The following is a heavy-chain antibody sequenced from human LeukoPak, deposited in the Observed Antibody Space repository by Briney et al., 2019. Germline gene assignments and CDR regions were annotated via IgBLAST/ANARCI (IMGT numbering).Heavy chain of an antibody. CDR2: IYYNEDT. V-gene: IGHV4-39*01. CDR3: ARQLAAGNDGFDV. Sequence: SETLSLTCSVSGVSIYSSTYYWAWIRQPPGKGLEFIGSIYYNEDTFHNPSLKSRLTISVDTSANLFSLRLTSVTAADTATYYCARQLAAGNDGFDVWGQGTVVTVTS. J-gene: IGHJ3*01. D-gene: IGHD2-15*01. CDR1: GVSIYSSTYY.